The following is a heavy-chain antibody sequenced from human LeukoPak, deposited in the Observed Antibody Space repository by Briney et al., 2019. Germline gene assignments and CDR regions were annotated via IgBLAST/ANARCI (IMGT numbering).Heavy chain of an antibody. CDR3: ARAGGYPLNWFDP. D-gene: IGHD5-12*01. CDR1: GGSISSSSYY. CDR2: IYYSGST. J-gene: IGHJ5*02. Sequence: SETLSLTCTVSGGSISSSSYYWGWIRQPPGKGLEWIGSIYYSGSTYYNPSLKSRVTISVDTSKNQFSLKLSSVTAADTAVYYCARAGGYPLNWFDPWGQGTLVTVSS. V-gene: IGHV4-39*07.